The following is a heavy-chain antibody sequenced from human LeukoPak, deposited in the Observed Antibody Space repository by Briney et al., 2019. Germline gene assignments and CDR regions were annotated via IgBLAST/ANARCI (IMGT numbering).Heavy chain of an antibody. CDR3: AKEAPYGYGMDV. Sequence: PGRSLRLSCAASGFTFDDYAMHWVRQAPGKGLEWVSGISWNSGSIGYADSVKGRFTISRDNAKNSLYLQMNSLRAEDTALYYCAKEAPYGYGMDVWGQGTTVTVSS. J-gene: IGHJ6*02. V-gene: IGHV3-9*01. D-gene: IGHD4-17*01. CDR1: GFTFDDYA. CDR2: ISWNSGSI.